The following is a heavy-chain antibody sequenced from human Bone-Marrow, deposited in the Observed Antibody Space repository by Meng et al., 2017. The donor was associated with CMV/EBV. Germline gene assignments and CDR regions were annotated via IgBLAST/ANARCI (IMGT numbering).Heavy chain of an antibody. CDR2: ISSSSSYI. D-gene: IGHD3-3*01. CDR1: GFTFSSYS. V-gene: IGHV3-21*01. J-gene: IGHJ6*02. Sequence: GGSLRLSCAASGFTFSSYSMNWVRQAPGKGLEWVSSISSSSSYIYYADSVKGRFTISRDNAKNSLYLQMNSLRAEDTAVYYCAKACDFWSGYSNYGMDVWGQGTTVTVSS. CDR3: AKACDFWSGYSNYGMDV.